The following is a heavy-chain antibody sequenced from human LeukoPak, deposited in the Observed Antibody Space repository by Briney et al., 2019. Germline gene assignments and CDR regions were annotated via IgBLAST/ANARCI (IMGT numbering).Heavy chain of an antibody. CDR2: LYTNGST. CDR1: GDSISSYY. Sequence: SETLSLTCTVSGDSISSYYWSWLRQPAGKGLEWIGRLYTNGSTDYNPSLKSRVTMSVDTSRNQFSLKLSFMTAADTALYYCARDLYYSQTGNWFDPWGQGTLVTVSS. D-gene: IGHD4-11*01. J-gene: IGHJ5*02. CDR3: ARDLYYSQTGNWFDP. V-gene: IGHV4-4*07.